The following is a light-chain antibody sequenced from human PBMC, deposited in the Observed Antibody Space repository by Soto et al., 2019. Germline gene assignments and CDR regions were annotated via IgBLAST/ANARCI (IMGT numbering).Light chain of an antibody. Sequence: DIPMTQSPASLSAFVGDRVTITCRASQGVNNNLAWYKHKPGKVPKLRVSAASTLQSGVPSRFSCSGSGTDFTVTIRRLQPEDVATYSCQKYNIATWKFGQGTKVAIK. CDR1: QGVNNN. CDR2: AAS. CDR3: QKYNIATWK. J-gene: IGKJ1*01. V-gene: IGKV1-27*01.